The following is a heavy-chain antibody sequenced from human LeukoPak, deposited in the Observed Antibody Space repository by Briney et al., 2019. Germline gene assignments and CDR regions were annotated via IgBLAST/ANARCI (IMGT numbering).Heavy chain of an antibody. CDR1: GFTFSSYA. Sequence: GRSLRLSCAASGFTFSSYAMHWVRQAPGKGLEWVAVISYDGSNKYYADSVKGRFTISRDNSKNTLYLQMNSLRAEDTAVYYCARDDGFCGGDCYSGNWFDPWGQGTLVTVSS. D-gene: IGHD2-21*02. J-gene: IGHJ5*02. CDR3: ARDDGFCGGDCYSGNWFDP. V-gene: IGHV3-30*04. CDR2: ISYDGSNK.